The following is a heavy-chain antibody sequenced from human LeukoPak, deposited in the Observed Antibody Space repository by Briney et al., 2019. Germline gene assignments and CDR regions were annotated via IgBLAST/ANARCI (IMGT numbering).Heavy chain of an antibody. D-gene: IGHD3-3*01. V-gene: IGHV4-39*01. J-gene: IGHJ4*02. Sequence: SETLSLTCTVSGGSISSSSYYWGWIRQPPGKGLEWIGSIYYSGSTYYNPSLKSRVTISVDTSKNQFSLKLSSVTAADTAVYYCAILTYYDFWSGQVYYFVYWGQGTRVTVSS. CDR3: AILTYYDFWSGQVYYFVY. CDR2: IYYSGST. CDR1: GGSISSSSYY.